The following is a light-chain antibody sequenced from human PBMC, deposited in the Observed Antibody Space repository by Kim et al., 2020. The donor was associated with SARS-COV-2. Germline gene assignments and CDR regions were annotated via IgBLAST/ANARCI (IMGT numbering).Light chain of an antibody. J-gene: IGKJ4*01. V-gene: IGKV3D-15*01. CDR3: QQYNNSIT. CDR1: QSVNSY. Sequence: SLSPGERATLSGRASQSVNSYLGWYQQKPGQAPRLLICGASIRATGIPARFSGSGSGTEFTRTISGLQSEDFAVYYCQQYNNSITFGGGTKVDIK. CDR2: GAS.